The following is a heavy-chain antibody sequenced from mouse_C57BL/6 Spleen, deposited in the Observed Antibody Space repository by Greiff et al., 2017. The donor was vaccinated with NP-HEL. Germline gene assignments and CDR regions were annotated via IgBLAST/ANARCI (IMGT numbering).Heavy chain of an antibody. Sequence: QVQLQQSGPELVKPGASVKISCKASGYSFTSYYIHWVKQRPGQGLEWIGWIYSGSGNTKYNEKFKGKATLTADTSSSTAYMQLSSLTSEDSAVYYCARSPDFYGSSWFADWGQGTLVTVSA. D-gene: IGHD1-1*01. CDR3: ARSPDFYGSSWFAD. V-gene: IGHV1-66*01. CDR1: GYSFTSYY. J-gene: IGHJ3*01. CDR2: IYSGSGNT.